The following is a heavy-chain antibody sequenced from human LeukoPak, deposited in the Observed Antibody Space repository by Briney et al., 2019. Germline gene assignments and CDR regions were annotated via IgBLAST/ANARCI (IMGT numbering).Heavy chain of an antibody. Sequence: SETLSLTCAASGYSISSGYYWGWIRQPPGKGLEWIGSIYHSGSTYYNPSLKSRVTISVDTSKNQFSLKLSSVTAADTAVYYCARLVDLGLGYAFDIWGQGTMVTVSS. V-gene: IGHV4-38-2*01. CDR2: IYHSGST. D-gene: IGHD3-16*01. J-gene: IGHJ3*02. CDR3: ARLVDLGLGYAFDI. CDR1: GYSISSGYY.